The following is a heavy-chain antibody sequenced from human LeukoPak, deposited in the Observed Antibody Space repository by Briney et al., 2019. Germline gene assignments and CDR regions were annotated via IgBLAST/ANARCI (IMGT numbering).Heavy chain of an antibody. D-gene: IGHD2-21*01. CDR1: GFSLTARVC. Sequence: SGPALVNPTQTLTLTCSLSGFSLTARVCVSWIRQPPGKALEWLARIDWDDDKYYSTSLKTRLTISKDTSKNQVVLTMTIMDPVDTATYYCARIAGCGGNTPTYFDYWGQGTLVTVSS. CDR2: IDWDDDK. J-gene: IGHJ4*02. CDR3: ARIAGCGGNTPTYFDY. V-gene: IGHV2-70*11.